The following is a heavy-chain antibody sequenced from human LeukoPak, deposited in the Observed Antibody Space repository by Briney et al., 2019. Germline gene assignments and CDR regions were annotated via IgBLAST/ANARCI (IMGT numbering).Heavy chain of an antibody. Sequence: PSETLSLTCTVSGYSISSGHYWGWIRQPPGKGLEWIGSIYHSGSTYYNPSLKSRVAISVDTSKNQFSLKLSSVTAADTAVYYCARDGYLALDYWGQGTLITVSS. CDR3: ARDGYLALDY. CDR2: IYHSGST. D-gene: IGHD2-2*03. J-gene: IGHJ4*02. V-gene: IGHV4-38-2*02. CDR1: GYSISSGHY.